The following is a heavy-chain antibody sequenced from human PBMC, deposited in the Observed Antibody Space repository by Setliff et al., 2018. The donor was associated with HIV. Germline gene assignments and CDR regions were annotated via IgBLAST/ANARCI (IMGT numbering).Heavy chain of an antibody. V-gene: IGHV1-69-2*01. J-gene: IGHJ4*01. CDR3: ARVGSSPPEYFDY. CDR2: LDPEDGET. CDR1: GLTFKDYY. D-gene: IGHD1-26*01. Sequence: ASVKVSCKASGLTFKDYYMHWVQQAPGKGLEWMGRLDPEDGETIYAEKFLGRVIISTDMSTDTVFMEVNNLRSEDTAVYFCARVGSSPPEYFDYWGQGTLVTVSS.